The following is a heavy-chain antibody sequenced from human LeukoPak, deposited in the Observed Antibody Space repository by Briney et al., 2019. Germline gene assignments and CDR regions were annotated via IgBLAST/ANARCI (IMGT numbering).Heavy chain of an antibody. CDR2: ISSSSSYI. V-gene: IGHV3-21*01. CDR3: ARDRELHNWFDP. D-gene: IGHD1-7*01. J-gene: IGHJ5*02. Sequence: GGSLRLSCAASGFPFSSYGMHWVRQAPGKGLEWVSSISSSSSYIYYADSVKGRFTISRDNAKNSLYLQMNSLRAEDTAVYYCARDRELHNWFDPWGQGTLVTVSS. CDR1: GFPFSSYG.